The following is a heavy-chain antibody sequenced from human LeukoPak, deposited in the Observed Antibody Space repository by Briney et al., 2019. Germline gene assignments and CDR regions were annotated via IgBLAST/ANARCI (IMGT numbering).Heavy chain of an antibody. V-gene: IGHV3-30*18. Sequence: GGSLILSCAASGFTFSSYGMHWVRKAPGKGLEWVAVISYDGSNKYYADSVKGRFTISRDNSKNTLYLQMNSLRAEDTAVYYCAKPDYGDWFDPWGQGTLVTVSS. J-gene: IGHJ5*02. CDR2: ISYDGSNK. CDR3: AKPDYGDWFDP. D-gene: IGHD4-17*01. CDR1: GFTFSSYG.